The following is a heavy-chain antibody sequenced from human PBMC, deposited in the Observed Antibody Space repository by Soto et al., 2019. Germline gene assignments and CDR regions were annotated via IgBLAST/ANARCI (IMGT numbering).Heavy chain of an antibody. CDR2: ISSSGSTI. J-gene: IGHJ4*02. Sequence: GGSPRLSCAASGFTFSSYEMNWVRQAPGKGLEWVSYISSSGSTIYYADSVKGRFTISRDNAKNSMYLQMNSLRAEDTAVYYCARRDHYDSSGYPYWGQGNLVTVSS. V-gene: IGHV3-48*03. D-gene: IGHD3-22*01. CDR3: ARRDHYDSSGYPY. CDR1: GFTFSSYE.